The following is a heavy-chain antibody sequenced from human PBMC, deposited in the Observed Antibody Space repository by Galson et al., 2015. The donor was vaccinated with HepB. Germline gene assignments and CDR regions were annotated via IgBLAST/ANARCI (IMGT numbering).Heavy chain of an antibody. CDR3: ATTLPYDY. V-gene: IGHV1-24*01. CDR1: GYTLTELS. J-gene: IGHJ4*02. Sequence: SVKVSCKVSGYTLTELSMHWVRQAPGKGLEWMGGFDPEDGETIYAQKFQGRVTMTKDTSTDTAYMELSSLRSEDTAVYYCATTLPYDYWGQGTLVTVSS. CDR2: FDPEDGET.